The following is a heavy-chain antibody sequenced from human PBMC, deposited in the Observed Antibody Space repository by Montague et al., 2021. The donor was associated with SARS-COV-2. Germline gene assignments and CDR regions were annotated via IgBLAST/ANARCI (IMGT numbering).Heavy chain of an antibody. V-gene: IGHV2-70*01. Sequence: VKPTQTLTLTCTFSGFSLSTSKMCVSWIRQSPGKALEWLALIDWSDGKYYNTSLKTRLTISEDPSKNQVVLTMTNMDPVDTATYFCARSAPSSGGSSFSGWFDPWGQGTLVIVSS. D-gene: IGHD2-15*01. CDR3: ARSAPSSGGSSFSGWFDP. J-gene: IGHJ5*02. CDR1: GFSLSTSKMC. CDR2: IDWSDGK.